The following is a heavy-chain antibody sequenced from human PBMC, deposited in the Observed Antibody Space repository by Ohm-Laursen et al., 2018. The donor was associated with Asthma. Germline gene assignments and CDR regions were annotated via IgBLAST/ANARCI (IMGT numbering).Heavy chain of an antibody. Sequence: GTLSLTCAVYGGSFSGYYWSWIRQPPGKGLEWIGEINHSGSTNYNPSLKSRVAISVDRSKNQFSLTLSSVTASDTAIYYCARVSSSWFDFWGQGTLVTVSS. D-gene: IGHD6-13*01. V-gene: IGHV4-34*01. J-gene: IGHJ4*02. CDR3: ARVSSSWFDF. CDR1: GGSFSGYY. CDR2: INHSGST.